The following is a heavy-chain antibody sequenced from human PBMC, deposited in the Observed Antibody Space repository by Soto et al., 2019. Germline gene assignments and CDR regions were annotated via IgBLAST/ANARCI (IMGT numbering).Heavy chain of an antibody. Sequence: QVQLVQSGAEVKKPGASVKVSCKASGYTFTGYYMHWVRQAPGQGLEWMGWINPNSGGTNYAQKFQGWVNMTRDTSISTAYMELSRLRSDDTAVYYFARDLGGSSSNWFDPWGQGTLVTVSS. CDR3: ARDLGGSSSNWFDP. D-gene: IGHD6-6*01. J-gene: IGHJ5*02. CDR1: GYTFTGYY. V-gene: IGHV1-2*04. CDR2: INPNSGGT.